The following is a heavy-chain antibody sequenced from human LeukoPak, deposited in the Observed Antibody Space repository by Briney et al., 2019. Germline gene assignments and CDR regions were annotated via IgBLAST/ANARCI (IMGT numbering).Heavy chain of an antibody. V-gene: IGHV3-64D*06. D-gene: IGHD5-18*01. CDR2: ISSNGGNT. J-gene: IGHJ5*02. Sequence: GGSLRLSCAASGFTFSSYAMHWVRQAPGKGLEYVSAISSNGGNTYYADSVKGRFTISRDNSKNTLYLQMSSLRAEDTAVYYCVKDSGRYIYGNWFDPWGQGVLVTVSS. CDR1: GFTFSSYA. CDR3: VKDSGRYIYGNWFDP.